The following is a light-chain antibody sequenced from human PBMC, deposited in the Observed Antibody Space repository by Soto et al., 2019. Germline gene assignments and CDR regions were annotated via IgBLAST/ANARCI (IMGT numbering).Light chain of an antibody. Sequence: EIALTQSPATLSLSRGERATLSFMASQSVSRYLAWYQQKPGQAPRLLIYGAFNRATGIPARFSGSGSGADFTLTISSLEPEDFAIYYCQQRNTWPPVTFGQGTKVDI. J-gene: IGKJ1*01. CDR2: GAF. V-gene: IGKV3-11*01. CDR3: QQRNTWPPVT. CDR1: QSVSRY.